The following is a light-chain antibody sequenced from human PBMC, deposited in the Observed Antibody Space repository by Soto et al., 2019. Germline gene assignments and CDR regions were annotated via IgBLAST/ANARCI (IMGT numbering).Light chain of an antibody. CDR2: GAS. V-gene: IGKV3-20*01. CDR3: QQYANSPFT. J-gene: IGKJ2*01. Sequence: EMVLTQSPGTLPLSPGERATLSCRASQSVSSNYLVWYQQKPGQAHRPLIYGASSRATGIPDRFSGSGSGTDFTLTISSLEPEDVAVYSCQQYANSPFTFGQPTNLEI. CDR1: QSVSSNY.